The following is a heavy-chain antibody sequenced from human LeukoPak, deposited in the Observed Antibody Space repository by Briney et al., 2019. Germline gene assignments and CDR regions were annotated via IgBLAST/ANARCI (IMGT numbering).Heavy chain of an antibody. D-gene: IGHD2-15*01. CDR3: ARGRGVVVTPFDY. CDR2: INAGNGNT. CDR1: GYTFTSYA. Sequence: ASVKVSCKASGYTFTSYAMHWVRQAPGQRLEWMGWINAGNGNTKYSQKFQGRVTMTRDTSTSTVYMELSSLRSEDTAVYYCARGRGVVVTPFDYWGQGTLVTVSS. J-gene: IGHJ4*02. V-gene: IGHV1-3*01.